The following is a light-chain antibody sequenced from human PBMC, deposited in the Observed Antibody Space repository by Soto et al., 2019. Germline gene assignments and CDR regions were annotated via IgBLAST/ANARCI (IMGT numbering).Light chain of an antibody. CDR3: QHYNNWPPWT. Sequence: EIVMAQSPGTLCVSPGERATFSCRASQSVSSNLAWYQQKPGQAPRLLIYGVSIRATGIPARFTGSGSGTEFTLTISSLQSEDFAVYYCQHYNNWPPWTFGQGTKVDIK. J-gene: IGKJ1*01. CDR2: GVS. CDR1: QSVSSN. V-gene: IGKV3-15*01.